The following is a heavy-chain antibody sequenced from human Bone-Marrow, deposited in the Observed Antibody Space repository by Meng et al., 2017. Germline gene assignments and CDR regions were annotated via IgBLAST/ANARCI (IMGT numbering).Heavy chain of an antibody. CDR2: IIPIFGTA. CDR3: AREEVEAGLYYFDY. V-gene: IGHV1-69*13. CDR1: GGTFSSYA. D-gene: IGHD6-19*01. J-gene: IGHJ4*02. Sequence: SVKVSCKASGGTFSSYAISWVRQAPGQGVEWMGGIIPIFGTANYAQKFQGRVTITADESTSTAYMELSSLRSEDTAVYYCAREEVEAGLYYFDYWGQGTLVTVSS.